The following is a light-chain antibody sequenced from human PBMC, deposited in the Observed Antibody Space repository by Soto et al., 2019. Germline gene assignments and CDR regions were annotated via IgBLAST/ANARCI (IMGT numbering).Light chain of an antibody. CDR3: RQSCSSPPVT. J-gene: IGKJ4*01. CDR2: VAS. CDR1: QTMSSSY. Sequence: EIVLTQCPGTLSLSPGERCTLSCLAIQTMSSSYLSGYQQKPGQAPRVLIYVASTRATCIPARFSGSGSGTDFTLTISRLEHEDFAVYYCRQSCSSPPVTFGGGTKVDIK. V-gene: IGKV3-20*01.